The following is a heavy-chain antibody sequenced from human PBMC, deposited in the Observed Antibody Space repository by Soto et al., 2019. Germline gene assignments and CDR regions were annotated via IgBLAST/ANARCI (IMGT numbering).Heavy chain of an antibody. Sequence: PGGSLRLSCAASGFTFSSYGMHWVRQAPGKGLEWVAVIWYDGSNKYYADSVKGRFTISRDNSKNTLYLQMNSLRAEDTAVYYCAVIMGNGGRWLQLNGMDVWGQGTTVTVSS. CDR2: IWYDGSNK. CDR1: GFTFSSYG. D-gene: IGHD5-12*01. V-gene: IGHV3-33*01. J-gene: IGHJ6*02. CDR3: AVIMGNGGRWLQLNGMDV.